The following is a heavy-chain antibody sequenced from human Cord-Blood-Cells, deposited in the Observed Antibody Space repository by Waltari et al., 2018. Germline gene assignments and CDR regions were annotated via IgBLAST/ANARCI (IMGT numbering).Heavy chain of an antibody. CDR2: IYSGGST. CDR1: GFTGSSNN. CDR3: ARGPYDILTGYYDY. V-gene: IGHV3-53*01. D-gene: IGHD3-9*01. J-gene: IGHJ4*02. Sequence: EVQLVESGGGLIQPGGSLSLSCAASGFTGSSNNMSWVRQAPGKGLEWVSVIYSGGSTYYADSVKGRFTISRDNSKNTLYLQMNSLRAEDTAVYYCARGPYDILTGYYDYWGQGTLVTVSS.